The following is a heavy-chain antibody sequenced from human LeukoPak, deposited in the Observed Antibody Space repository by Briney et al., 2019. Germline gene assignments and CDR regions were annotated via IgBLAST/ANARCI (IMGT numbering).Heavy chain of an antibody. J-gene: IGHJ4*02. V-gene: IGHV4-59*01. CDR1: GGSISSYY. CDR3: ARVDYYDSSGYGY. Sequence: SETLSLTCTVSGGSISSYYWSWIRQPPGKGLEWIGYIYYSGSTNYNPSLKSRVTISVDTSKNQSSLKLSSVTAADTAVYYCARVDYYDSSGYGYWGQGTLVTVSS. D-gene: IGHD3-22*01. CDR2: IYYSGST.